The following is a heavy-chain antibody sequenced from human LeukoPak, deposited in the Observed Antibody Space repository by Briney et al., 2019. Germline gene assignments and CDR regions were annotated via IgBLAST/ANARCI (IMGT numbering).Heavy chain of an antibody. D-gene: IGHD6-13*01. Sequence: GGSLRLSCKVSGFTFSDYWMNWARQAPGKGPEGVGSIRQGESEKTYVDSVKVRFTISRDNTKNSLSLQLNGLRAEDTAVYYCAREGTAAGLYFDLWGQGTLVTVSS. CDR3: AREGTAAGLYFDL. J-gene: IGHJ4*01. CDR2: IRQGESEK. CDR1: GFTFSDYW. V-gene: IGHV3-7*01.